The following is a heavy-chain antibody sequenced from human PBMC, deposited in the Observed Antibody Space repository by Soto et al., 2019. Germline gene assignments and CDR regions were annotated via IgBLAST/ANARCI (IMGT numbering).Heavy chain of an antibody. CDR2: INPSGGST. CDR1: GYTFTSNY. Sequence: ASVKVSCKASGYTFTSNYIHWVRQAPGQGLEWMGIINPSGGSTNYARKFQGRVTMTRDTSTSTVYMELSSLRSEDTAVYYCARDLRVDILTGYHYYMDVWGKGTTVTVSS. J-gene: IGHJ6*03. V-gene: IGHV1-46*03. CDR3: ARDLRVDILTGYHYYMDV. D-gene: IGHD3-9*01.